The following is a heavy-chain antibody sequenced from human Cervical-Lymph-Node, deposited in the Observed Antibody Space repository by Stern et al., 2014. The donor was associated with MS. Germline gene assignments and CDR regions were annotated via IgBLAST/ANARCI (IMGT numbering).Heavy chain of an antibody. CDR3: ATPATPDYGDYVFVY. CDR1: GGSISSSSYY. Sequence: QLQLQESGPGLVKPSETLSLTCTVSGGSISSSSYYWGWIRQPPGKGLEWIGSIYYSGSTYYNPSLKSRVTIFVDTSKNQFSLKLGLGTAADTAVYYCATPATPDYGDYVFVYWGQGTLVTVSS. CDR2: IYYSGST. D-gene: IGHD4-17*01. V-gene: IGHV4-39*01. J-gene: IGHJ4*02.